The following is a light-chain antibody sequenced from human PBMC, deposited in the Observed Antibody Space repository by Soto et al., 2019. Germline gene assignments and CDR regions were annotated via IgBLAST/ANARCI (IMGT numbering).Light chain of an antibody. V-gene: IGKV3-20*01. CDR1: QSVSSSS. CDR2: GAS. J-gene: IGKJ1*01. CDR3: QQYGSSPQT. Sequence: EIVLTQSPGTLSFSPGERATLSCRASQSVSSSSLAWYQQKPGQAPRLLIHGASSRATGIPDRFSGSGSGTDFTLTISRLEPEDFAVYYCQQYGSSPQTFGQGTKVEIK.